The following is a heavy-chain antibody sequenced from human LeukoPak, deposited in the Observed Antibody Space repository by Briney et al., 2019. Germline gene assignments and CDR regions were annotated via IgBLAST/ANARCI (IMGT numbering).Heavy chain of an antibody. CDR3: ARRTGIAAAGTYYFDY. CDR2: IYPGDSDT. J-gene: IGHJ4*02. CDR1: GYPFSSYW. Sequence: GESLKISCKGSGYPFSSYWIGWVRQMPGKGLEWMGIIYPGDSDTRYSPSFQGQVTISADKSISTAYLQWSSLKASDTAMYYCARRTGIAAAGTYYFDYWGRGTLVTVSS. V-gene: IGHV5-51*01. D-gene: IGHD6-13*01.